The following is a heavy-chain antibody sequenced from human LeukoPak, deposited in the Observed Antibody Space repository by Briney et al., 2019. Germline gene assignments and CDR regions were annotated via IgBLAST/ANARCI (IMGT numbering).Heavy chain of an antibody. V-gene: IGHV1-18*01. J-gene: IGHJ4*02. CDR2: ISAYNGNT. CDR1: GYTFTSYG. Sequence: ASVKVSCKASGYTFTSYGISWVRQAPGQGLEWMGWISAYNGNTNYAQKLQGRVTMTTDTSTSTAYMELRSLRSDDTAVYYCARFWGSEYCSSSAPFDYWGQGTLVTVSS. D-gene: IGHD6-6*01. CDR3: ARFWGSEYCSSSAPFDY.